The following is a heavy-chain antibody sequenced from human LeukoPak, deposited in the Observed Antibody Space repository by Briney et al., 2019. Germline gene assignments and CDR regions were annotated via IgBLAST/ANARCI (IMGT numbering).Heavy chain of an antibody. V-gene: IGHV3-74*03. CDR3: ARSGYYNGYDY. Sequence: GGSLRLSCVASGFTLSGHWMHWVRQVPGQGLMGVSRISSDGSITTYADSVKGRSTISRDIARNTLYLQMNSLTADDTALYYCARSGYYNGYDYWGQGTLVTVSS. CDR2: ISSDGSIT. D-gene: IGHD3-10*01. J-gene: IGHJ4*02. CDR1: GFTLSGHW.